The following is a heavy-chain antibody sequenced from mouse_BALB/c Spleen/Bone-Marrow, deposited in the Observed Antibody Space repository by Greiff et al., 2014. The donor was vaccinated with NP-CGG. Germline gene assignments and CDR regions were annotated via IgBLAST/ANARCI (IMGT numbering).Heavy chain of an antibody. D-gene: IGHD2-1*01. Sequence: QVQLQQSGAELVRPGTSVKVSCKASGYAFTNYFIEWVKQRPGQGLEWIGVLNPGSGGTNYNKKFKGRATLTASKSSSTAYMQLSSLTADDSAVYFCARDGNWFPYWGQGTLVTVSA. CDR2: LNPGSGGT. CDR3: ARDGNWFPY. V-gene: IGHV1-54*01. CDR1: GYAFTNYF. J-gene: IGHJ3*01.